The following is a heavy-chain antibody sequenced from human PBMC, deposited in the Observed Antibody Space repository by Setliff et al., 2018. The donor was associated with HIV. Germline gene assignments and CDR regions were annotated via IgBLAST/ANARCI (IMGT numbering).Heavy chain of an antibody. Sequence: SETLSLTCDVSGYSIRNGYYWGWIRQPPGKGLEWIGSIDYSGSTNYSPSLKSRVTISVDTSKNRFSLNVTSVTTADSAVYYCARRMGHSGRGYSYYFDYWGLGTPVTVSS. CDR2: IDYSGST. V-gene: IGHV4-38-2*01. J-gene: IGHJ4*01. CDR1: GYSIRNGYY. D-gene: IGHD5-18*01. CDR3: ARRMGHSGRGYSYYFDY.